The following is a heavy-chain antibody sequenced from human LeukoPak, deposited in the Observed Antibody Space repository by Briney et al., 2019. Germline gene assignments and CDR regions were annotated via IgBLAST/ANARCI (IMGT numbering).Heavy chain of an antibody. CDR1: GYTFTSYY. V-gene: IGHV1-46*01. Sequence: GASVKVSCKASGYTFTSYYMHWVRQAPGQGLEWMGIINPSGGSTSYAQKFQGRVTMTRDTSTSTVDMELSSLRSEDTAVYYCARDIRGNSTYYYDSSGYYYDYWGQGTLVTVSS. D-gene: IGHD3-22*01. CDR3: ARDIRGNSTYYYDSSGYYYDY. CDR2: INPSGGST. J-gene: IGHJ4*02.